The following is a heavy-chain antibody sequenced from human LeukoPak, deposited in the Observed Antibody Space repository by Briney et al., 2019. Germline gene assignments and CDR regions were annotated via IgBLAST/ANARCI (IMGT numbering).Heavy chain of an antibody. D-gene: IGHD3-10*01. J-gene: IGHJ4*02. CDR3: ARKENVYYYFDY. CDR2: IYSSGST. CDR1: GGSISSYY. V-gene: IGHV4-59*12. Sequence: SETLSLTCTVSGGSISSYYWSWIRQPPGKGLEWIGYIYSSGSTNYNPSLKSRITISVDTSKNQFSLKLSSVTAVDTAVYYCARKENVYYYFDYWGQGTLVTVSS.